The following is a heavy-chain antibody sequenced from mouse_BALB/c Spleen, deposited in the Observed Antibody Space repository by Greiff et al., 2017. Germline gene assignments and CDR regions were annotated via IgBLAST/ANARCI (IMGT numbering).Heavy chain of an antibody. D-gene: IGHD3-3*01. V-gene: IGHV5-17*02. CDR2: ISSGSSTI. CDR1: GFTFSSFG. J-gene: IGHJ3*01. CDR3: ARPRDAWFAY. Sequence: EVQLQESGGGLVQPGGSRKLSCAASGFTFSSFGMHWVRQAPEKGLEWVAYISSGSSTIYYADTVKGRFTISRDNPKNTLFLQMTSLRSEDTAMYYCARPRDAWFAYWGQGTLVTVSA.